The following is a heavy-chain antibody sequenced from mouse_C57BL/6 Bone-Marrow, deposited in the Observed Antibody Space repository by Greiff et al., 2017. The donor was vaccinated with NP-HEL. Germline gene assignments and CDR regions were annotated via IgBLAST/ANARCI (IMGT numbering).Heavy chain of an antibody. J-gene: IGHJ2*01. CDR2: ISDGGSYT. Sequence: EVKLVESGGGLVKPGGSLKLSCAASGFTFSSYAMSWVRQTPEKRLEWVATISDGGSYTYYPDNVKGRFTISRDNAKNNLYLQMSHLKSEDTAMYYCARDGDPPYYFDYWGQGTTLTVSS. CDR3: ARDGDPPYYFDY. V-gene: IGHV5-4*01. CDR1: GFTFSSYA.